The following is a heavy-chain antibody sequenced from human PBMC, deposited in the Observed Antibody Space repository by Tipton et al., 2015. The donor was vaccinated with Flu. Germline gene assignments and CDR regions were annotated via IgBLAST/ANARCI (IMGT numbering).Heavy chain of an antibody. V-gene: IGHV3-53*01. CDR3: VRAVGGSGGY. CDR1: GFDVGDNY. D-gene: IGHD3-10*01. CDR2: IYPDDFT. J-gene: IGHJ4*02. Sequence: SLRLSCAASGFDVGDNYMTWVRQAPGKGLEWVSIIYPDDFTYYGDSVRGRFTISRDPSKNTVSLQMNGLRAEDTAVYHCVRAVGGSGGYWGQGTLVTVSS.